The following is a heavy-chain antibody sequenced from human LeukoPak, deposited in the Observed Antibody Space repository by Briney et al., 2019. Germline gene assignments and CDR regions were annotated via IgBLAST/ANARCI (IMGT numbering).Heavy chain of an antibody. CDR1: GGSFSGYY. Sequence: SETLSLTCAVYGGSFSGYYWSWIRQPPGKGLEWIGEINHSGSTNYNPSLKSRVTISVDTSKNQFSLKLSSVTAADTAVYYCARARSRGWGRGPFDFWGQGTLVPVSS. V-gene: IGHV4-34*01. J-gene: IGHJ4*02. D-gene: IGHD5-12*01. CDR3: ARARSRGWGRGPFDF. CDR2: INHSGST.